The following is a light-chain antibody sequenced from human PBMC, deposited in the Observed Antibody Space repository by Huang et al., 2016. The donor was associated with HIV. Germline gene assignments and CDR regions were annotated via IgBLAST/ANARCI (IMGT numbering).Light chain of an antibody. CDR1: QSISNN. J-gene: IGKJ2*01. CDR3: QQYHNWPPYT. V-gene: IGKV3-15*01. CDR2: GAS. Sequence: EILLTQSPATLSVSPGERVTLSCRASQSISNNLAWYQQKPGQAPRLLLYGASTRATAIPARFSGSGSGTEFTLTISSLQSEDFAVYYCQQYHNWPPYTFGQGTKLEI.